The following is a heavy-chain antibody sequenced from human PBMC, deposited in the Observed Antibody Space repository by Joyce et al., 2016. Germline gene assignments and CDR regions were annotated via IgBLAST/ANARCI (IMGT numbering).Heavy chain of an antibody. J-gene: IGHJ6*02. CDR3: ARDRESFTTGHYGMDV. V-gene: IGHV3-30-3*01. CDR2: IWYDGSNK. D-gene: IGHD1-14*01. Sequence: QVQLVESGGGVVQPGRSLRLSCAASGFTFSTYVMYWVRQAPGKGLEWVAVIWYDGSNKYYADTVKGRFTISRDNSKNTLYLQMNGLRVEDTAVYYCARDRESFTTGHYGMDVWGQGTTVTVSS. CDR1: GFTFSTYV.